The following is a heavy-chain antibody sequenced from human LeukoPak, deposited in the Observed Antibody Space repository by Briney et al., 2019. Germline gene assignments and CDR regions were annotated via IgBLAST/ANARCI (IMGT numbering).Heavy chain of an antibody. D-gene: IGHD2-21*01. CDR1: GGSITSNH. Sequence: SETLSLTCTVSGGSITSNHWSWVRQPPGKGLGWIGQVHHSGGTSYNPSLRSRVTISIDKSENKFSLKLNSVTAADTAVYYCARHGGHYQSDDWGQGTLVTVSS. J-gene: IGHJ4*02. CDR3: ARHGGHYQSDD. CDR2: VHHSGGT. V-gene: IGHV4-4*02.